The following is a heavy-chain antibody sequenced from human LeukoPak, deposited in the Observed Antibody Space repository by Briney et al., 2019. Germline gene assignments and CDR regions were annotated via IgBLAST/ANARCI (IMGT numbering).Heavy chain of an antibody. J-gene: IGHJ4*02. CDR2: IYHSGST. CDR1: GYSISNGYY. Sequence: PSETLSLTCTVSGYSISNGYYWGWIRQPPGKGLEWIGSIYHSGSTYYNPSLKSRVTMSIDRSKNQFSLKLNSVTAADTAVYYCARESKLFFGETRWGQGTLVTVSS. D-gene: IGHD3-10*01. CDR3: ARESKLFFGETR. V-gene: IGHV4-38-2*02.